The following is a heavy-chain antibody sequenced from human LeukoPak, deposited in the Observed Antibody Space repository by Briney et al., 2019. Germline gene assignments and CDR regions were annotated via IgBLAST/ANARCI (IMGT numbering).Heavy chain of an antibody. CDR3: AREAFGVANWFDP. CDR1: GYTFTSYY. Sequence: ASVKVSCKASGYTFTSYYMHWVRQAPGQGLEWMGIISPSGGSTSYAQKFQGRVTMTRDMSTSTVYMELSSLRSEDTAVYYCAREAFGVANWFDPWGQGTLVTVSS. D-gene: IGHD3-3*01. V-gene: IGHV1-46*01. CDR2: ISPSGGST. J-gene: IGHJ5*02.